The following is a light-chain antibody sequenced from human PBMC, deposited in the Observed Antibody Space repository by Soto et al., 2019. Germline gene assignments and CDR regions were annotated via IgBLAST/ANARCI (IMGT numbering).Light chain of an antibody. V-gene: IGKV1-5*03. CDR3: QQCSSYYP. Sequence: DIQMTQSPSTLSASVGDRVTFTCRASQNINTWLAWYQQRPGRAPKLLIYKASTLKSGVPSRFSGSGSGTEFTLTISSLQPDDFATYYCQQCSSYYPFGQGTKVDIK. J-gene: IGKJ2*01. CDR2: KAS. CDR1: QNINTW.